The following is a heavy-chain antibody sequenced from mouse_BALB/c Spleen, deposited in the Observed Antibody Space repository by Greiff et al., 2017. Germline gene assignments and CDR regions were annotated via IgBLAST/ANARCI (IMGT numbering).Heavy chain of an antibody. D-gene: IGHD2-1*01. CDR1: GFNIKDYY. J-gene: IGHJ2*01. CDR2: IDPENGNT. CDR3: ARGGNYGDY. Sequence: VQLQQSGAELVRPGALVKLSCKASGFNIKDYYMHWVKQRPEQGLEWIGWIDPENGNTIYDPKFQGKASITADTSSNTAYLQLSSLTSEDTAVYYWARGGNYGDYWGQGTTLTGAS. V-gene: IGHV14-1*02.